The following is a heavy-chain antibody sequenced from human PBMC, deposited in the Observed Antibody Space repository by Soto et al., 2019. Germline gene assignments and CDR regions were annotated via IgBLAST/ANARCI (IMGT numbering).Heavy chain of an antibody. V-gene: IGHV1-18*01. D-gene: IGHD5-12*01. CDR1: GYSFFTYD. CDR3: ARPPGPTTSENRFER. Sequence: GASVKVSCKASGYSFFTYDISWVRQSPGRGVEWMGWISTYSGDTKYAEKFQGRVTMTTDTTTTTAYLVLRSMRYDDTSVYYSARPPGPTTSENRFERWRQGTPVIV. J-gene: IGHJ5*02. CDR2: ISTYSGDT.